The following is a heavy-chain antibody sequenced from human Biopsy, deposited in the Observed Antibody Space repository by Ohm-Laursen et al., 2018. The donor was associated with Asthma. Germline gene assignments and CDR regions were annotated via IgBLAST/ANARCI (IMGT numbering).Heavy chain of an antibody. CDR2: ISPFTGDT. V-gene: IGHV1-18*04. Sequence: SSVKVSCKASGYTFRSYGVSWVRQAPGQGIEWMGWISPFTGDTHFGQKFQGRVTMTTDTSTDTAYMELRSLRSDDTAVYYCARHPYNFGGFDYWGQGSLVLVSS. CDR3: ARHPYNFGGFDY. D-gene: IGHD5-24*01. CDR1: GYTFRSYG. J-gene: IGHJ4*02.